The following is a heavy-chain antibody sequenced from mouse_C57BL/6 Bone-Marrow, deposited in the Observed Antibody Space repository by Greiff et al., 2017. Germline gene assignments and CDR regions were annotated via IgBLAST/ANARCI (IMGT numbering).Heavy chain of an antibody. CDR1: GFTFSSYA. V-gene: IGHV5-4*01. Sequence: EVQVVESGGGLVKPGGSLKLSCAASGFTFSSYAMSWVRQTPEKRLEWVATISDGGSYTYYPDNVKGRFTISRDNAKNNLYLQMSHLKSEDTAMYYCAREGDDYERFGYWGQGTLVTGSA. D-gene: IGHD2-4*01. CDR2: ISDGGSYT. CDR3: AREGDDYERFGY. J-gene: IGHJ3*01.